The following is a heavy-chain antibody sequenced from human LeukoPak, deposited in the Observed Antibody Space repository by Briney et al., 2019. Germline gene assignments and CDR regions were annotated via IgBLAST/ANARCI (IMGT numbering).Heavy chain of an antibody. D-gene: IGHD1-26*01. CDR2: IIPILGIA. V-gene: IGHV1-69*04. CDR3: ARDRGGSYLFDY. J-gene: IGHJ4*02. CDR1: GGTFSSYA. Sequence: SVKVSCKASGGTFSSYAISWVRQAPGQGLEWMGRIIPILGIANYAQRFQGRVTITTDESTSTAYMELSSLRSEDTAVYYCARDRGGSYLFDYWGQGTLVTVSS.